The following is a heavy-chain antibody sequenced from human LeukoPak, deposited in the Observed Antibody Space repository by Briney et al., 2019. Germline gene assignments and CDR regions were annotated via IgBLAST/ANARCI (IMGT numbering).Heavy chain of an antibody. J-gene: IGHJ3*02. CDR1: GYTFTGYY. V-gene: IGHV1-2*02. CDR2: INPNSGGT. D-gene: IGHD5-24*01. CDR3: ARVGVEMATIYAFDI. Sequence: GASVKVSCKASGYTFTGYYMHWVRQAPGQGLEWMGWINPNSGGTNYAQKLQGRVTMTRDTSISTAYMELSRLRSDDTAVYYCARVGVEMATIYAFDIWGQGTMVTVSS.